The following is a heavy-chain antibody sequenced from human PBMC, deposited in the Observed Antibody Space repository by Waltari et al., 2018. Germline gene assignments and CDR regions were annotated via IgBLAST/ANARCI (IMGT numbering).Heavy chain of an antibody. CDR3: TRDYDFWSGYPLLDY. CDR2: IRTKTYGGTT. Sequence: EVQLVESGGGLVQPGRSLTLSCLTSGFNFVDHAMSWVRQAPGKGLEWVGYIRTKTYGGTTEYAASVKGRFTISRDDSKTIAYLQMSSLKIEDTAVYYCTRDYDFWSGYPLLDYWGQGTLVTVSS. D-gene: IGHD3-3*01. J-gene: IGHJ4*02. CDR1: GFNFVDHA. V-gene: IGHV3-49*04.